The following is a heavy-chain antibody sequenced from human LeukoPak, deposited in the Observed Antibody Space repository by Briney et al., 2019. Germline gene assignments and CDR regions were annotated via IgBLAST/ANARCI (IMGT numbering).Heavy chain of an antibody. Sequence: GESLKISCAASGFTVSTNCMIWVRQPPGKGLEWVSVIYNTGSTYNADSVKGRFTISRDNAKNSLYLQMNSLRAEDTAVYYCARDLYDSGAYSSPIDYWGQGTLVTVSS. CDR1: GFTVSTNC. J-gene: IGHJ4*02. V-gene: IGHV3-53*01. CDR2: IYNTGST. CDR3: ARDLYDSGAYSSPIDY. D-gene: IGHD3-22*01.